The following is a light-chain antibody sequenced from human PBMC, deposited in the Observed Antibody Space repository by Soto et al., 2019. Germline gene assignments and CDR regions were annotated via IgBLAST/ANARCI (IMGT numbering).Light chain of an antibody. CDR3: QHYNSYSEA. V-gene: IGKV1-5*03. CDR2: KAS. Sequence: DIQMTQSPSTLSASVEDRVTITCRASQTIDSCLAWYQQRPGKPPNLLIYKASTLKTGVPSRFSGSGSGTEFTLTISSLQPDDFATYYCQHYNSYSEAFGQGTKVDNK. CDR1: QTIDSC. J-gene: IGKJ1*01.